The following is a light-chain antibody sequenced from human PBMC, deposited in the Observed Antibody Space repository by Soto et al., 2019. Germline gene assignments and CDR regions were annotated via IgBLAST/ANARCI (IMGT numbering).Light chain of an antibody. J-gene: IGLJ1*01. CDR2: EGS. Sequence: QPVLTQPASVSGSPGQSITISCTGTSSDVGSYNLVSWYQQHPGKAPKVMICEGSKRPSGVSDRFSGSKSGNTASLTISGLQAEDEADYYCCSYAGSSTYVFGTGTKVTVL. V-gene: IGLV2-23*01. CDR3: CSYAGSSTYV. CDR1: SSDVGSYNL.